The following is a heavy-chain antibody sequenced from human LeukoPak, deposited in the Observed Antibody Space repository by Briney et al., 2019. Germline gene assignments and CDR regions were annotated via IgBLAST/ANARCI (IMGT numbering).Heavy chain of an antibody. CDR3: ARDLEATSGFRLGGY. D-gene: IGHD3-22*01. Sequence: ASVKVSCKASGYTFTDYYIHWVRQAPGQGLEWMGWINPNSGGTNYAQKFQGRVTMTGDTSISTAYMELSRLRSDDTAVYYCARDLEATSGFRLGGYWGQGTLVTVSS. CDR1: GYTFTDYY. V-gene: IGHV1-2*02. CDR2: INPNSGGT. J-gene: IGHJ4*02.